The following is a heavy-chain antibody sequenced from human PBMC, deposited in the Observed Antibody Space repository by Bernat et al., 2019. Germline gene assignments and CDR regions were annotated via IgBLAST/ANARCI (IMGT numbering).Heavy chain of an antibody. J-gene: IGHJ4*02. D-gene: IGHD6-25*01. V-gene: IGHV3-7*01. CDR3: AGSGSAGSLDY. Sequence: EVQLVESVGGLVQPGGSLRLPCAASGFTFSIYCMTWVRQAPGKGLEWVADINEGGSEKYYVDSVKGRFTISRDNAKNSLYLEVNSLRAEDTAVYYCAGSGSAGSLDYWGQGTLVTVSS. CDR1: GFTFSIYC. CDR2: INEGGSEK.